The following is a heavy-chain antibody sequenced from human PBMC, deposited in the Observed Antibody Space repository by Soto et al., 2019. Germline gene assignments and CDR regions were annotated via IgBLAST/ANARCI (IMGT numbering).Heavy chain of an antibody. CDR3: ATDFRYYGSGSYRGAFDS. CDR2: FDPEDGET. D-gene: IGHD3-10*01. Sequence: ASVKVSCKVSGYTLTELSMHWVRQAPGKGLEWMGGFDPEDGETIYAQKFQGRVTMTEDTSTDTAYMELSSLRSEDTAVYYCATDFRYYGSGSYRGAFDSWGQGTMVTVSS. J-gene: IGHJ3*02. CDR1: GYTLTELS. V-gene: IGHV1-24*01.